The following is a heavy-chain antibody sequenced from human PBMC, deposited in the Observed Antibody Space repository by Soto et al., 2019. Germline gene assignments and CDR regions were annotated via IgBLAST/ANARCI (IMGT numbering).Heavy chain of an antibody. D-gene: IGHD5-12*01. J-gene: IGHJ3*02. CDR3: ARGLSGYDLLGAFDI. CDR2: INHSGST. CDR1: GGSFSGYY. Sequence: PSETLSLTCAVYGGSFSGYYLSWIRQPPGKGLEWIGEINHSGSTNYNPSLKSRVTISVDTSKNQFSLKLSSVTAADTAVYYCARGLSGYDLLGAFDIWGQGTMVTVSS. V-gene: IGHV4-34*01.